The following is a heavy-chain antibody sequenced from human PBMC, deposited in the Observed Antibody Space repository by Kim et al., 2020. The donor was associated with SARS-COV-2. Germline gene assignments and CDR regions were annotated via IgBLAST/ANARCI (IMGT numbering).Heavy chain of an antibody. Sequence: SETLSLTCAVYGGSFSGYYWSWIRQPPGKGLEWIGEINHSGSTNYNPSLKSRVTISVDTSKNQFSLKLSSVTAADTAVYYCQIMVRGVMYWGQGTLVTVSS. CDR3: QIMVRGVMY. D-gene: IGHD3-10*01. J-gene: IGHJ4*02. CDR2: INHSGST. V-gene: IGHV4-34*01. CDR1: GGSFSGYY.